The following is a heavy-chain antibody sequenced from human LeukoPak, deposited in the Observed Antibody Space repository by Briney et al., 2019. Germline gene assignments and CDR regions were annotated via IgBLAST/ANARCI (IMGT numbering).Heavy chain of an antibody. J-gene: IGHJ3*02. CDR1: GGTFSSYA. CDR3: ASSWSGYSVDAFDI. Sequence: SVKVSCKASGGTFSSYAISWVRQAPGQGLEWMGGIIPIFGTANYAQKFQGRVTITTDESTSTAYMELSSLRSEDTAVYYCASSWSGYSVDAFDIWGQGTMVTVSS. D-gene: IGHD3-3*01. CDR2: IIPIFGTA. V-gene: IGHV1-69*05.